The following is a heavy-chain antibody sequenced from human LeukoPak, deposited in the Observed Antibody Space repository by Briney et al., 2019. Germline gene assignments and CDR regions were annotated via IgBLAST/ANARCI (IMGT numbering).Heavy chain of an antibody. CDR1: GFTFSDAW. J-gene: IGHJ4*02. D-gene: IGHD3-22*01. CDR2: IKTKIDGVTT. CDR3: TTTPEMYYADSSGRYRPDY. V-gene: IGHV3-15*01. Sequence: KSGGSLRLSCEASGFTFSDAWLSWFRQPPGKGLGWVGRIKTKIDGVTTDYAAPVKGRFTISRDDSKNTVYLQMNSLKAEDTAVYYCTTTPEMYYADSSGRYRPDYWGQGTLVTVSS.